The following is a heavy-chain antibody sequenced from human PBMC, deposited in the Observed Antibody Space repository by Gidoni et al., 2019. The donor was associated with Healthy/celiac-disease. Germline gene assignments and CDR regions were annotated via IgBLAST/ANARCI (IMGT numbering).Heavy chain of an antibody. J-gene: IGHJ4*02. V-gene: IGHV4-31*02. CDR2: GST. D-gene: IGHD2-2*01. CDR3: ARDDAAATNGGFDY. Sequence: GSTYYNPSLKSRVTISVDTSKNQFSLKLSSVTAADTAVYYCARDDAAATNGGFDYWGQGTLVTVSS.